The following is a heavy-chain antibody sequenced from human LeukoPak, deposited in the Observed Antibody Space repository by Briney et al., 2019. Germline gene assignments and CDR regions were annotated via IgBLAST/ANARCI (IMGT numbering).Heavy chain of an antibody. J-gene: IGHJ5*02. Sequence: ASVKVSCKGSGYTLTELSMHWVRQAPGKGLEWMGGFDPEDGETIYAQKFQGRVTMTEDTSTDTAYMELSSLRSEDTAVYYCATEIYCSSTSCYGGNWFDPWGQGTLVTVSS. CDR3: ATEIYCSSTSCYGGNWFDP. V-gene: IGHV1-24*01. CDR1: GYTLTELS. D-gene: IGHD2-2*01. CDR2: FDPEDGET.